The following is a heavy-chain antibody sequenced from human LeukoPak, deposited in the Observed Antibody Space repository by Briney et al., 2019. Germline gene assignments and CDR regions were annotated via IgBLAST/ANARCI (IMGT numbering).Heavy chain of an antibody. J-gene: IGHJ4*02. CDR1: GSSFNTYS. V-gene: IGHV3-21*01. CDR2: ISSSSSYI. Sequence: GESLRLSCAASGSSFNTYSMNWVRQAPGKGLEWVSSISSSSSYIYYADSVKGRFTISRDNAKNSLYLQMNSLRAEDTAVYYCARRTTPGGGFDYWGQGTLVTVSS. D-gene: IGHD4-11*01. CDR3: ARRTTPGGGFDY.